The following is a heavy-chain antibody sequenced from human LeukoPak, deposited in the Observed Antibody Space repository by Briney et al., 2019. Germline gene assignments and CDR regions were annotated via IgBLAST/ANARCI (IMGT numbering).Heavy chain of an antibody. V-gene: IGHV4-34*01. CDR3: AGNSSSWYWFDP. CDR1: GGSFSGYY. J-gene: IGHJ5*02. D-gene: IGHD6-13*01. CDR2: INHSGST. Sequence: PSETLSLTCAVYGGSFSGYYWSWIRQPPGKGLEWIGEINHSGSTNYNPSLKSRVTISVDTSKDKFSRNVSSVTAADTAVYYCAGNSSSWYWFDPWGQGTLVTVSS.